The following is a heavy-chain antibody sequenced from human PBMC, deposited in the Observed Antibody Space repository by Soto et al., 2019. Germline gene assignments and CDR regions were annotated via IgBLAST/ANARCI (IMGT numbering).Heavy chain of an antibody. D-gene: IGHD3-3*01. CDR2: ISSNGGST. CDR3: VKMIGVVLNNWFDP. CDR1: GFTFISYA. Sequence: SLRLSCSASGFTFISYAMHWVRQAPGKGLEYVSAISSNGGSTYYADSVKGRFTISRDNSKNTLYLQMSSLRAEDTAVYYCVKMIGVVLNNWFDPWGQGTLVTVSS. J-gene: IGHJ5*02. V-gene: IGHV3-64D*08.